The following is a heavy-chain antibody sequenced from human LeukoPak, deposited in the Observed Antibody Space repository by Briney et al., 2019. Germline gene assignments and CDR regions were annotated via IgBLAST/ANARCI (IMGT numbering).Heavy chain of an antibody. CDR2: IYYSGST. Sequence: SETLSLTCTVSGGSISSSSYYWGWIRQPPGKGLEWIGRIYYSGSTYYNPSLKSRVTISVDTSKNQFSLKLSSVTAADTAVYYCARGPRAMVRERWFDPWGQGTLVTVSS. D-gene: IGHD3-10*01. V-gene: IGHV4-39*07. J-gene: IGHJ5*02. CDR1: GGSISSSSYY. CDR3: ARGPRAMVRERWFDP.